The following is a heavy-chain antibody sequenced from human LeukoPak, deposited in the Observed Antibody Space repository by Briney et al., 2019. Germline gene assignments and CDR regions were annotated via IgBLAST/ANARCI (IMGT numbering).Heavy chain of an antibody. Sequence: GGSLSLSCALSGFTVRINYMSGVRQAPGRGLEWVSVIYSGGSTYYGDSVKGRFTISRDNSKNTLYLQMSSLRVEDTAVYYCATWEDSGTYYQRAAFDIWGQGTMVTVSS. J-gene: IGHJ3*02. CDR1: GFTVRINY. CDR2: IYSGGST. V-gene: IGHV3-53*01. CDR3: ATWEDSGTYYQRAAFDI. D-gene: IGHD1-26*01.